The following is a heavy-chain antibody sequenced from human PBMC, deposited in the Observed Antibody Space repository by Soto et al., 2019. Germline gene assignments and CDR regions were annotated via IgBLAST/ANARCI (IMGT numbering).Heavy chain of an antibody. Sequence: SLTCAVSGGSISSGGYSWSWIRQPPGKGLEWIGYIYHSGSTYYNPSLKSRVTISVDRSKNQFSLKLSSVTAADTAVYYCARGAPVVNDYWGQGTLVTVSS. CDR1: GGSISSGGYS. CDR2: IYHSGST. CDR3: ARGAPVVNDY. J-gene: IGHJ4*02. V-gene: IGHV4-30-2*01. D-gene: IGHD3-22*01.